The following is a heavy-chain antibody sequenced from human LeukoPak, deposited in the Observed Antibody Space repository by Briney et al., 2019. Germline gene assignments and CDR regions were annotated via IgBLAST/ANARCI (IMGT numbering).Heavy chain of an antibody. J-gene: IGHJ6*02. Sequence: SETLSLTCTVAGDSITGYYWSWIRQPPGKGLEWIGFIFYSGSTSYSPSLKNRVTISLDRSRSQFSLKLSSVTAADTAVYYCARAYSGYDPYLYLSGMDAGGQGTTVTVSS. CDR1: GDSITGYY. CDR3: ARAYSGYDPYLYLSGMDA. V-gene: IGHV4-59*08. D-gene: IGHD5-12*01. CDR2: IFYSGST.